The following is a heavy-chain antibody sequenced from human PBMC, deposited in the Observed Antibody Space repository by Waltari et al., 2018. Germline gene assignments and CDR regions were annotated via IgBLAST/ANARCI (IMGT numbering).Heavy chain of an antibody. Sequence: EVQLVESGGGLVKPGGSLRVSCVVSGFTFSRYSMNWVRQAPGKGREWVSSISRSSSYIDYADSVKGRFTISRDNAKNSLYLQMNSLRAADTAVYYCARDPYYYGSGTYRPYYFDYWGQGTLVTVSS. CDR2: ISRSSSYI. D-gene: IGHD3-10*01. CDR1: GFTFSRYS. V-gene: IGHV3-21*01. CDR3: ARDPYYYGSGTYRPYYFDY. J-gene: IGHJ4*02.